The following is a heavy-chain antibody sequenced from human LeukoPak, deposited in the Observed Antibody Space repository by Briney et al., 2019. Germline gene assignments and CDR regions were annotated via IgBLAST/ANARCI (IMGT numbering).Heavy chain of an antibody. D-gene: IGHD4-17*01. CDR2: VYADGAT. Sequence: GGSLRLSCAASGFIVNTNYMNWVRQAPGKGLEWVSVVYADGATYYADSVKGRFTISRDNSENTLFLQMNSLRAEDTAVYYCATQYGPWGQGTLVTVSS. CDR1: GFIVNTNY. V-gene: IGHV3-53*01. CDR3: ATQYGP. J-gene: IGHJ5*01.